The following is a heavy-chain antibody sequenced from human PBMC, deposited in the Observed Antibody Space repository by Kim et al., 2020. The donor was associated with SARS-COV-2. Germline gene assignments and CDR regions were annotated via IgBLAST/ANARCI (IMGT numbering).Heavy chain of an antibody. J-gene: IGHJ4*02. CDR1: GGTFSSYA. CDR3: AREDYYYDSRGFDY. V-gene: IGHV1-69*13. D-gene: IGHD3-22*01. Sequence: SVKVSCKASGGTFSSYAISWVRQAPGQGLEWMGGIIPIFGTANYAQKFQGRVTITADESTSTAYMELSSLRSEDTAVYYCAREDYYYDSRGFDYWGQGTLVTVSS. CDR2: IIPIFGTA.